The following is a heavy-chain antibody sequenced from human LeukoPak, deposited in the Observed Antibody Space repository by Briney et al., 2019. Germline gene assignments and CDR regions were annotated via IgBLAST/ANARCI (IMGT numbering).Heavy chain of an antibody. D-gene: IGHD2-15*01. J-gene: IGHJ6*03. CDR2: IRSSGAST. CDR1: GFTFSSYA. Sequence: GGSLRLSCAASGFTFSSYAMIWVRQAPGKGLEWVSAIRSSGASTYYADSVKGRFTISRDNAKNSLFLQMNSLRAEDTAVYYCARVLRYCSGGNCYSGGLGYMDVWGKGTTVTISS. CDR3: ARVLRYCSGGNCYSGGLGYMDV. V-gene: IGHV3-23*01.